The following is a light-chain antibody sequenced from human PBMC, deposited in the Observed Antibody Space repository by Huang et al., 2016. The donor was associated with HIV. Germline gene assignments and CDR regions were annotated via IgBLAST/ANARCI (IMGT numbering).Light chain of an antibody. Sequence: IVMTQSPATLSVSPGGRATHSCRASQSVTSNLAWYQQKVGQAPRLLIYGASTRATGIPARFSGSGSGTDFTLTISSLQSEDFAVYYCQQYNNWPQTFGQGTKVEIK. J-gene: IGKJ1*01. CDR1: QSVTSN. CDR3: QQYNNWPQT. CDR2: GAS. V-gene: IGKV3-15*01.